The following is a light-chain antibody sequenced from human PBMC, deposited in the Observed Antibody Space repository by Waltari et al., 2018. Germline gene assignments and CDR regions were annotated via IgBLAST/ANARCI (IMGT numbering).Light chain of an antibody. V-gene: IGKV1-27*01. Sequence: QLTQSPSSLSASAGDRVTVTCRASQAISGYLAWYQRKRGKVAKLLIYHASTLQSRVPSRFSGSGSGTDFTLTNSSLQPADVATYYCQMRQTFGQGTKVEIK. CDR1: QAISGY. J-gene: IGKJ1*01. CDR3: QMRQT. CDR2: HAS.